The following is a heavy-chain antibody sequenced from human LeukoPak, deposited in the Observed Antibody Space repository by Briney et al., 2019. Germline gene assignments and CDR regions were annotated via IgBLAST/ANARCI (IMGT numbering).Heavy chain of an antibody. Sequence: ASVEVSCKASGDTFTSYDMLWVRHAPGQGLEGMGVINPSGGSTSYAQKFQGRVTMTRDTSTSTVYMELSSLRSEDTAVYYCARDIRESFSYDSSGFDYWGQGTLVTVSS. CDR1: GDTFTSYD. CDR2: INPSGGST. J-gene: IGHJ4*02. D-gene: IGHD3-22*01. CDR3: ARDIRESFSYDSSGFDY. V-gene: IGHV1-46*01.